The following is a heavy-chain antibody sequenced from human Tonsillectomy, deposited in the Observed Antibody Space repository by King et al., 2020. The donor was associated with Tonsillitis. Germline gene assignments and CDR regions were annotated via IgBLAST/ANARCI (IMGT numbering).Heavy chain of an antibody. D-gene: IGHD3-9*01. Sequence: VQLVESGAEVKKPGASVTVSCKASGYTFTTYYMHWVRQAPGQGLEWMGIINPSGGSTSYAQKFQGRVTMTRDTSTSTGYMELSSLRSEDTAVYYCARARNALRYFDWLSEDAFDIWGQGTMVTVSS. CDR2: INPSGGST. CDR1: GYTFTTYY. J-gene: IGHJ3*02. CDR3: ARARNALRYFDWLSEDAFDI. V-gene: IGHV1-46*01.